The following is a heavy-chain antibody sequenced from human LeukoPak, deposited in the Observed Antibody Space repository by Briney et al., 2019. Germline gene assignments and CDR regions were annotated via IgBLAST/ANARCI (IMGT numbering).Heavy chain of an antibody. CDR3: AKSRGYYYGSGSYPDY. CDR2: ISGSGGST. D-gene: IGHD3-10*01. CDR1: GFTFSSYA. J-gene: IGHJ4*02. Sequence: GGSLRLSCAASGFTFSSYAMSWVRQAPGKGLEWVSAISGSGGSTYYADSVKGRFTISRDNSKNTLYLQMNSLRAEDTAVYYCAKSRGYYYGSGSYPDYWGQGTLVTVSS. V-gene: IGHV3-23*01.